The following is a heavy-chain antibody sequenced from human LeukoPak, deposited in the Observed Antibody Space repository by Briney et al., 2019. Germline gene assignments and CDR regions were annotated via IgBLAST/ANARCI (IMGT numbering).Heavy chain of an antibody. CDR3: TRVRGSISH. Sequence: ASVKVSCKASGYTFSTCDINWVRQATGQGLEWIGWMNPNSGNTGFAHKFRGRVTMTRDTSINTACMELSSLRSEDTAVYYCTRVRGSISHWGQGTLVTVSS. V-gene: IGHV1-8*01. J-gene: IGHJ4*02. CDR2: MNPNSGNT. D-gene: IGHD1-1*01. CDR1: GYTFSTCD.